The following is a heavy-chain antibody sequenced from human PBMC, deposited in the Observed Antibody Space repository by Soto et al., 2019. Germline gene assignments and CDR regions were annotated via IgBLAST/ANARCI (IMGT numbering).Heavy chain of an antibody. V-gene: IGHV1-69*02. CDR1: GGTFSSYT. CDR3: AKLPPGYCTTSSCYGYFDY. CDR2: IIPIFGIA. Sequence: PVKVSCKASGGTFSSYTISWVRQAPGQGLEWMGRIIPIFGIANYAQKFQGRVTITADIFTSTVYMELSSLRSEDTAVYYCAKLPPGYCTTSSCYGYFDYWGQGNLVTV. D-gene: IGHD2-2*03. J-gene: IGHJ4*02.